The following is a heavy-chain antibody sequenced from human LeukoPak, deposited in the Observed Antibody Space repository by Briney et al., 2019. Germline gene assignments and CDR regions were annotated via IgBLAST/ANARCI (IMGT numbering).Heavy chain of an antibody. CDR1: GYTFTGYY. CDR3: ARPYSSGYLRRGVWFDP. CDR2: INPNSGGT. V-gene: IGHV1-2*06. Sequence: GASVKVSCKASGYTFTGYYMHWLRQAPGQGLEWMGRINPNSGGTNYAQKFQGRVTMTRDTSISTAYMELSRLRSDDTAVYYCARPYSSGYLRRGVWFDPWGQGTLVTVSS. D-gene: IGHD6-19*01. J-gene: IGHJ5*02.